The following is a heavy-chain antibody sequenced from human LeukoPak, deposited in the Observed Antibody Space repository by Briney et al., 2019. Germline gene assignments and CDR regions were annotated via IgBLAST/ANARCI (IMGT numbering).Heavy chain of an antibody. Sequence: GGSLRLSCAASGFTFSSYGMNWVRQAPGKGLEWVSSVSSTSINIDYADSVKGRFTISRDNAKNSLYLQMNSLRAEDTAVYYCARDSPAYYYDSSGYYPDYWGQGTLVTVSS. CDR3: ARDSPAYYYDSSGYYPDY. V-gene: IGHV3-21*01. CDR2: VSSTSINI. D-gene: IGHD3-22*01. J-gene: IGHJ4*02. CDR1: GFTFSSYG.